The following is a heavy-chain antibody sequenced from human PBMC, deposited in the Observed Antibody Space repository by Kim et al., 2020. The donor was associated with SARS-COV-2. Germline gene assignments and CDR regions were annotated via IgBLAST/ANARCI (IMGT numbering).Heavy chain of an antibody. Sequence: GGSLRLSCAASGFTFSSYSMNWVRQAPGKGLEWVSYISSSSSTIYYADSVKGRFTISRDNAKNSLYLQMNSLRAEDTAVYYCARDRGSRGLLARDPPRNGMDVWGQGTTVTVSS. CDR1: GFTFSSYS. D-gene: IGHD3-16*01. CDR2: ISSSSSTI. V-gene: IGHV3-48*04. CDR3: ARDRGSRGLLARDPPRNGMDV. J-gene: IGHJ6*02.